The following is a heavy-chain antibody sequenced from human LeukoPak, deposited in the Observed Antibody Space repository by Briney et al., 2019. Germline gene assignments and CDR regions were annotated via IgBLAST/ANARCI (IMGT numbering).Heavy chain of an antibody. CDR2: INPNSGGT. Sequence: ASVKLSCKASGHTFTGYYMHWVRQAPAQGLEWMGWINPNSGGTNYAQKFQGRVNMTRDTSISTAYMELSRLRSDDTAVYYCAGGSGHYWGQGTLVTVSS. V-gene: IGHV1-2*02. D-gene: IGHD3-16*01. J-gene: IGHJ4*02. CDR1: GHTFTGYY. CDR3: AGGSGHY.